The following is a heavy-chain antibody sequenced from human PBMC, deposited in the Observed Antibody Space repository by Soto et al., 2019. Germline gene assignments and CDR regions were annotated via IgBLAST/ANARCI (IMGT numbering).Heavy chain of an antibody. Sequence: QVPLVESGGGVVQPGRSLRLSCAASGFTFSSYGMHWVRQAPGKGLEWVAVISYDGSNKYYADSVKGRFTISRDNSKNTLYLQMNSLRAEDTAVYYCAKVGAVAGYRQYYFDYWGQGTLVTVSS. D-gene: IGHD6-19*01. CDR2: ISYDGSNK. V-gene: IGHV3-30*18. CDR3: AKVGAVAGYRQYYFDY. J-gene: IGHJ4*02. CDR1: GFTFSSYG.